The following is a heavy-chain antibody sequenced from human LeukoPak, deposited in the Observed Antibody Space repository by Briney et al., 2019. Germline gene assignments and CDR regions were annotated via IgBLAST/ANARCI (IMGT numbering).Heavy chain of an antibody. CDR1: GFTFSSYA. V-gene: IGHV3-23*01. CDR2: ITTSGGAT. D-gene: IGHD6-6*01. Sequence: GGSLRLSCAASGFTFSSYAMNWVRQAPGKGLEWVSCITTSGGATYYADSVRGRFTISRDNSKNTLYLQMSSLRAEDTAVFYCARGFTSFDYWAQGTLVTVSS. CDR3: ARGFTSFDY. J-gene: IGHJ4*02.